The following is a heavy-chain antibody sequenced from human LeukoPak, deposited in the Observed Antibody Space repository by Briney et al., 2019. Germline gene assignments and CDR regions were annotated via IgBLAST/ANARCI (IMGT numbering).Heavy chain of an antibody. CDR3: AITSNRYEAFDI. J-gene: IGHJ3*02. CDR1: GFTFSSYG. V-gene: IGHV3-23*01. Sequence: GGTLRLSCAASGFTFSSYGMSWVRQAPGKGLEWVSSINDSGGRTYYADSVKGRFTISRDNSKNTLYLQINSLRAEDTAVYYCAITSNRYEAFDIGGQGTMVTVSS. CDR2: INDSGGRT. D-gene: IGHD1-14*01.